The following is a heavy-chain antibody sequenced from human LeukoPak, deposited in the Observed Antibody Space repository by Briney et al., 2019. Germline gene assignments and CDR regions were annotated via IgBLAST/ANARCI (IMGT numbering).Heavy chain of an antibody. CDR2: VNPTSGGT. D-gene: IGHD1-1*01. Sequence: ASAKVSRKPSRYTFTGYYLHRVPPPPAQGPEWMEWVNPTSGGTNYAQKLQGRVTMTRDTSISTADMELSRLRSDDTAVYYCARDGVQLERRSYYYYMDVWGKGTTVTVSS. CDR1: RYTFTGYY. CDR3: ARDGVQLERRSYYYYMDV. V-gene: IGHV1-2*02. J-gene: IGHJ6*03.